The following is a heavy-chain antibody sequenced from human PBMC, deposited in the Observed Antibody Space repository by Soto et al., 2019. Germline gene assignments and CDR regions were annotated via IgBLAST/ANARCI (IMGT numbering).Heavy chain of an antibody. CDR3: VQPTRWPGFDF. V-gene: IGHV3-53*01. Sequence: EVQLVESGGGLIQPGGSLRLSCAASGFTVSSKYMTWVRQAPGKGLEWVSVIYGGGTTYYADSVKGRFTISRDTSKNTLYLQMNSLSAEDTAVYYCVQPTRWPGFDFWGQGTLVTVSS. CDR2: IYGGGTT. D-gene: IGHD6-13*01. CDR1: GFTVSSKY. J-gene: IGHJ4*02.